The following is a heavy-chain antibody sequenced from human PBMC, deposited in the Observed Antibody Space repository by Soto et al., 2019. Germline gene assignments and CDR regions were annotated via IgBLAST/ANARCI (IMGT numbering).Heavy chain of an antibody. CDR2: IKDDGSER. CDR1: GFSFGSYW. D-gene: IGHD3-3*01. CDR3: ARDVGPVTIFGEALSGYLDF. J-gene: IGHJ4*02. V-gene: IGHV3-7*03. Sequence: GSLRLSCAVSGFSFGSYWMSWVRQAPGKGLEWLASIKDDGSERYYLDSVKGRFTISRDNAKDSLSLQMNSLRGEDTAFYYCARDVGPVTIFGEALSGYLDFRGQGTLVTVSS.